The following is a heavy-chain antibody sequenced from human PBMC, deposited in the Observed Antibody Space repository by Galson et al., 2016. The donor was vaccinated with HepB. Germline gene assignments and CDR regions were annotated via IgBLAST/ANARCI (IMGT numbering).Heavy chain of an antibody. D-gene: IGHD2-8*01. J-gene: IGHJ4*02. CDR3: ATDPVGGFTNVVWRK. CDR1: GYTLSELT. Sequence: SVKVSCKVSGYTLSELTMHWVRQAPGKGFEWMGGLDGEDGETIYAQKFQGRVTVTEDTSTDTAYMELSSLRSEDTAVYYCATDPVGGFTNVVWRKWGQGTLVTVSS. CDR2: LDGEDGET. V-gene: IGHV1-24*01.